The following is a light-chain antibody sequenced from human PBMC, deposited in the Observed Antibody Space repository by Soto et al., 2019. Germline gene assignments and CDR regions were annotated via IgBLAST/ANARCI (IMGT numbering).Light chain of an antibody. CDR3: LQHNSYPLT. CDR2: GAS. V-gene: IGKV1-17*01. J-gene: IGKJ4*01. CDR1: QGIRKD. Sequence: DIQMTQSPSSLSASVGDRVTLTCRASQGIRKDLCWYQQRPGKAPKRLIFGASSLQSGVPSRFSGSASGTDFTLTISSLQPEDFATYFCLQHNSYPLTFGGGTKVELK.